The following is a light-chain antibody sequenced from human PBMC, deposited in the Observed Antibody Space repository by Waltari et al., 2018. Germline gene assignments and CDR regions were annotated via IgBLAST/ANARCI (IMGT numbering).Light chain of an antibody. V-gene: IGKV3-11*01. CDR1: QNIGYE. Sequence: EVVLTQSPAILSLSPGERATLSCRPSQNIGYELTWYQQTPGQAPTLVIYDTFNRATGVPARFSGSGSGTDFTLTISSLEPEDSAVYYCQQRYSWPRTFGQGTKVEIK. CDR3: QQRYSWPRT. CDR2: DTF. J-gene: IGKJ1*01.